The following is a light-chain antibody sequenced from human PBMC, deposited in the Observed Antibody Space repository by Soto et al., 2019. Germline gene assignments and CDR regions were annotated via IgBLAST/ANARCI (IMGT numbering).Light chain of an antibody. Sequence: DIQLTQSPSFLSASVGDRVTITCRASQGLSSDLAWYQQKPGKAPKLLIYAASTLQSGVPSRFSGSGSGTDFNLTISSLQPEDFATYYCQQLNSYPITFGQGTRLEIK. V-gene: IGKV1-9*01. CDR1: QGLSSD. J-gene: IGKJ5*01. CDR3: QQLNSYPIT. CDR2: AAS.